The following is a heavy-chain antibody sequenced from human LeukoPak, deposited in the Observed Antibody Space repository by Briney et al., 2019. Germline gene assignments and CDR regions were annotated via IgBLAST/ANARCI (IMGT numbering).Heavy chain of an antibody. CDR2: IYYSGNT. D-gene: IGHD6-13*01. J-gene: IGHJ5*02. Sequence: PSETLSLTCTVSGGSINSDSDYWGWIRQPPGKGLELIGNIYYSGNTYYNPSLRSRVTISVDTSKNQFSLKLSSVTAADTAVYYCARCPRPQLGWFDPWGQGTLVTVSS. CDR3: ARCPRPQLGWFDP. CDR1: GGSINSDSDY. V-gene: IGHV4-39*07.